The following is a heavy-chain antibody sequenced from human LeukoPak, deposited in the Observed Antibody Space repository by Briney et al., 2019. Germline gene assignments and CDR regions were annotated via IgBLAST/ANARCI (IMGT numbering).Heavy chain of an antibody. V-gene: IGHV4-4*02. CDR1: GGSITTTNY. Sequence: PSETLSLTCGVSGGSITTTNYWSWVRQPPGGGLEWIGEISLAGRTRYNPSLKSRVNISIDESKNHLYLNLASVTAADTAVYYCSRESGPFCPFGHWGQGTLVAVTS. CDR3: SRESGPFCPFGH. D-gene: IGHD1-26*01. J-gene: IGHJ4*02. CDR2: ISLAGRT.